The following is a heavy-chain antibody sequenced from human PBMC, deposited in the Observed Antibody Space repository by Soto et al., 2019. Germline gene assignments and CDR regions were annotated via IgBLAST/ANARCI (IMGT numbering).Heavy chain of an antibody. J-gene: IGHJ6*02. CDR2: ISTNGDRT. CDR1: EFTFQKYA. D-gene: IGHD3-10*01. CDR3: VKDSGYYYGSGSFVYGMDV. V-gene: IGHV3-64D*06. Sequence: PGGSLRLSCSAPEFTFQKYAMHWVRQAPGKGLEYVSAISTNGDRTYYADSVKGRFTISRDNSRNTLYFQMSFLRVEDTAIYYCVKDSGYYYGSGSFVYGMDVWGQGTTVTVSS.